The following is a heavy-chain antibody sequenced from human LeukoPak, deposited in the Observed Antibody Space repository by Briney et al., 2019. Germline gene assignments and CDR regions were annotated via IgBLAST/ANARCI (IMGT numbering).Heavy chain of an antibody. V-gene: IGHV3-23*01. D-gene: IGHD2-2*01. CDR2: ISGSGGST. CDR3: AKVLTPYQQHGFDY. J-gene: IGHJ4*02. Sequence: PGASLRLSCAAPGFTFSSYAMSWVRQAPGKGLEWVSAISGSGGSTYYADSVKGRFTISRDNSKNTLYLQMNSLRAEDTAVYYCAKVLTPYQQHGFDYWGQGTLVTVSS. CDR1: GFTFSSYA.